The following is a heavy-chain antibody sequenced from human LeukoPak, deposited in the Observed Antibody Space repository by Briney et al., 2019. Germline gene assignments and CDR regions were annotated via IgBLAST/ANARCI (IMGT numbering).Heavy chain of an antibody. CDR3: ATVSLSGSYYQFDY. Sequence: GGSLRLSCAASGFTFSSYGMHWVRQAPGKGLEWVAFIRYDGSNKYYADSVKGRFTISRDNSKNTLYLQMNSLRAEDTAVYYCATVSLSGSYYQFDYWGQGTLVTVSS. J-gene: IGHJ4*02. CDR2: IRYDGSNK. V-gene: IGHV3-30*02. D-gene: IGHD1-26*01. CDR1: GFTFSSYG.